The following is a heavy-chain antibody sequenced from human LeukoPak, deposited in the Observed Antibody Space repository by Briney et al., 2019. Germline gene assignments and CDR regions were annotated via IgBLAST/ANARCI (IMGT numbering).Heavy chain of an antibody. D-gene: IGHD5-24*01. CDR1: GFTFSTYA. J-gene: IGHJ4*02. CDR3: AREHRDVDFDY. CDR2: ISGSGGST. V-gene: IGHV3-23*01. Sequence: PGGSLRLSCAASGFTFSTYAMSWVRRAPGKGLEWVSAISGSGGSTDYADSVKGRFTISRDNAKNSLYLQMNSLRAEDTAVYYCAREHRDVDFDYWGQGTLVTVSS.